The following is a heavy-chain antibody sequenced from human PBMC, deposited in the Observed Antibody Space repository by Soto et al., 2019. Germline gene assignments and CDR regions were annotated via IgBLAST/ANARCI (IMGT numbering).Heavy chain of an antibody. CDR2: ISANNGNT. CDR1: GYTFTSYG. CDR3: ARDYGDYFLFTLHY. J-gene: IGHJ4*02. Sequence: QVQLVQSGAEVKKPGASVKVSFKASGYTFTSYGVSWVRQAPGQGLEWMGWISANNGNTNYAQKLQGRVTMTTDTSTSTAYMELRGLRSDDTAVYYCARDYGDYFLFTLHYWGQGTLVTVSS. V-gene: IGHV1-18*01. D-gene: IGHD4-17*01.